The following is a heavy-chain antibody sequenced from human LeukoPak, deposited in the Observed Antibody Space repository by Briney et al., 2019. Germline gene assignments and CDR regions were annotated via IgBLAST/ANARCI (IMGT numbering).Heavy chain of an antibody. CDR2: IKQDGSEK. D-gene: IGHD6-13*01. Sequence: GGSLRLSCAVSGFSVSGYWMTWVRQAPGKGLEWVANIKQDGSEKNYVDSVKGRFTISRDNAENSLFLQMNSLRVEDTAVYYCAREWQGGVAAAGTRIEGDYWGQGTLVAVSS. V-gene: IGHV3-7*01. J-gene: IGHJ4*02. CDR3: AREWQGGVAAAGTRIEGDY. CDR1: GFSVSGYW.